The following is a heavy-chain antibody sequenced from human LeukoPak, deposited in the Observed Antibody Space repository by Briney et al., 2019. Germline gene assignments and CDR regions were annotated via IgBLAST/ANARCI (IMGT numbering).Heavy chain of an antibody. CDR3: ARDLTYCGGDCYPLDP. CDR1: GYTFTSYD. Sequence: ASVKVSCKVSGYTFTSYDINWVRQATGQGLEWMGWMNPNSGNTGYAQKFQGRVTMTRNTSISTAYMELRSLRSDDTAVYYCARDLTYCGGDCYPLDPWGQGTLVTVSS. CDR2: MNPNSGNT. D-gene: IGHD2-21*02. J-gene: IGHJ5*02. V-gene: IGHV1-8*01.